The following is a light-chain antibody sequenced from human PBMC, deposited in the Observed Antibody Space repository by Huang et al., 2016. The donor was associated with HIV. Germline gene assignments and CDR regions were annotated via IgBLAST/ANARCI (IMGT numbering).Light chain of an antibody. CDR2: GAS. J-gene: IGKJ1*01. V-gene: IGKV3-15*01. Sequence: EIVMTQSPATLSVSPGERATLSCRASQGVGSNLAWYQQKPGQAPRRLIYGASTRATGIPARFSGSGSGTEFTLTISSLQSEDFAVYYCQQYNNWPPWTFGQGTKVEIK. CDR3: QQYNNWPPWT. CDR1: QGVGSN.